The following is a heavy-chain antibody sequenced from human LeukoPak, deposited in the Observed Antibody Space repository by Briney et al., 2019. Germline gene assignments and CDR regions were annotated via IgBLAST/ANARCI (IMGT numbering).Heavy chain of an antibody. CDR3: ARTYSRTRYFDWLSASSWFDP. CDR2: IIAIFGTA. J-gene: IGHJ5*02. V-gene: IGHV1-69*13. D-gene: IGHD3-9*01. Sequence: SLKVSCKASGDTFSSYAISWVRQAPGQGLEWMGGIIAIFGTANYAQKFQGRVTITADESTSTAYMELSSLRSEDTAVYYCARTYSRTRYFDWLSASSWFDPWGQGTLVTVSS. CDR1: GDTFSSYA.